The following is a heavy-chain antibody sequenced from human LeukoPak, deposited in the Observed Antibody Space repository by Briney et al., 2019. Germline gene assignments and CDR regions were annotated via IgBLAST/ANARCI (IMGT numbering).Heavy chain of an antibody. CDR3: ARDQFGIAAAGITDY. D-gene: IGHD6-13*01. Sequence: GGPLRLSCAASGFTFSSYSMNWVRQAPGKGLEWVSVIYSGGSTYYADSVKGRFTISRDNSKNTLYLQMNSLRAEDTAVYYCARDQFGIAAAGITDYWGQGTLVTVSS. CDR1: GFTFSSYS. J-gene: IGHJ4*02. V-gene: IGHV3-53*01. CDR2: IYSGGST.